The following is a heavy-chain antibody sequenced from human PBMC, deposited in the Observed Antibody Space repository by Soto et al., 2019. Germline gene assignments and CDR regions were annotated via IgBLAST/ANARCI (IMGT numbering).Heavy chain of an antibody. CDR2: MNPNSGNT. CDR1: CYTFTSYD. Sequence: ASVKVSCKASCYTFTSYDINWVRQATGQGLEWMGWMNPNSGNTGYAQKCQGRVTMTRSTSISPAYMELSSLRSEDMAVYYCASGLAATPPVIWGQGTMVTVSS. CDR3: ASGLAATPPVI. J-gene: IGHJ3*02. V-gene: IGHV1-8*01. D-gene: IGHD2-15*01.